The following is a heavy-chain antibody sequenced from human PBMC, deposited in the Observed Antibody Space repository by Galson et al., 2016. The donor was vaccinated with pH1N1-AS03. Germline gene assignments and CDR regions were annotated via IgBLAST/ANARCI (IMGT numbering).Heavy chain of an antibody. CDR1: NGSISTYY. CDR3: ARALRSRYYFDN. J-gene: IGHJ5*02. D-gene: IGHD3-22*01. Sequence: TLSLTCTVSNGSISTYYWSWIRQPPGKGPEWIGYIYYGGRTNYNPSLKSRVTISVDPPKNQFSLKLNFVTTADTVVYFCARALRSRYYFDNWGQGTLIAVSS. CDR2: IYYGGRT. V-gene: IGHV4-59*01.